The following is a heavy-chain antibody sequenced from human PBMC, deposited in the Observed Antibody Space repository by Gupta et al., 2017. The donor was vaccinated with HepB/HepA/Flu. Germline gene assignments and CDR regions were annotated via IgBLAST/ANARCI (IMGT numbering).Heavy chain of an antibody. D-gene: IGHD2-21*02. CDR3: AKLRIRMTATGGDY. CDR2: IGESGGYT. CDR1: GFTFRHNL. V-gene: IGHV3-23*01. J-gene: IGHJ4*01. Sequence: VQLLESGGGLVQPGGSLILSCELLGFTFRHNLFYWFRQAPGKGLEWVSDIGESGGYTSYADSVKGRFTISRDNSKNIVYLQMNSLRVDDTAVYFCAKLRIRMTATGGDYWGHGTLVTVSS.